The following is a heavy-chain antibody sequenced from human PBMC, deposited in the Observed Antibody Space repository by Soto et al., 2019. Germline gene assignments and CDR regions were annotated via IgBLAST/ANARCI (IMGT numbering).Heavy chain of an antibody. V-gene: IGHV4-30-4*08. CDR2: IYYIGNT. D-gene: IGHD2-15*01. CDR1: GGSIDSGNYC. J-gene: IGHJ4*02. CDR3: ATYDATGHKY. Sequence: SETLSLTCTVSGGSIDSGNYCWSWIRQLPGKGLEWIGYIYYIGNTYYNPSLESRVTISVDTSKNQFSLKLRSVTAADTGVYFCATYDATGHKYWGPGTLVTVSS.